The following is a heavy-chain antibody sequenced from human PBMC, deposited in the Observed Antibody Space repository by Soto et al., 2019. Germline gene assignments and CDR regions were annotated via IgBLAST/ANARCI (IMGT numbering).Heavy chain of an antibody. CDR2: ISAYSGDT. CDR1: GYTFTTYG. CDR3: GSDVTAMITGGPDH. V-gene: IGHV1-18*01. Sequence: QVQLVQSGVEVEKPGASVKVSCKASGYTFTTYGISWVRQAPGQGLEWMGWISAYSGDTNYAQKFQGRVTMTTDTSTSTAYMELRNLRSDDAAVYYCGSDVTAMITGGPDHWGQGTPVTVSS. J-gene: IGHJ4*02. D-gene: IGHD3-16*01.